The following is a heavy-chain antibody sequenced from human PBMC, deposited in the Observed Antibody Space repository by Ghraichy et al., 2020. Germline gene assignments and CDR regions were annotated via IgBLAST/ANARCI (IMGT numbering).Heavy chain of an antibody. J-gene: IGHJ6*02. D-gene: IGHD4-23*01. CDR2: IYHSGST. CDR1: GYSISSGYY. Sequence: SQTLSLTCAVSGYSISSGYYWGWIRQPPGKGLEWIGSIYHSGSTYYNPSLKSRVTISVDTSKNQFSLKLSSVTAADTAVYYCARDPVGKQGGLRWWTWSLGNYYGMDVWGQGTTVTVSS. CDR3: ARDPVGKQGGLRWWTWSLGNYYGMDV. V-gene: IGHV4-38-2*02.